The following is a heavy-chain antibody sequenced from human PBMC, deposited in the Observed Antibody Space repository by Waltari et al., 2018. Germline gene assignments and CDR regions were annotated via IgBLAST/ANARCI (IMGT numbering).Heavy chain of an antibody. CDR1: GFSLSTSGVS. V-gene: IGHV2-5*02. CDR3: AHSGHFWSGFYVDYYFDF. D-gene: IGHD3-3*02. CDR2: IYWDDDK. J-gene: IGHJ4*02. Sequence: QITLKESGPTLVKPTQTLTLTCTFSGFSLSTSGVSVGWFRRPPGKALEWLALIYWDDDKRYSPSLKSRLTITKDTSIKQVVLTMTNMDPVDTATYYCAHSGHFWSGFYVDYYFDFWGQGTLVTVSS.